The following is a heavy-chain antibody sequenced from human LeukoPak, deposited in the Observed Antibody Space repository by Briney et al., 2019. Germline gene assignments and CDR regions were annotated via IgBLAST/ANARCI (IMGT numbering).Heavy chain of an antibody. Sequence: PSETLSLICTVSGGSISSSGYFWGWIRQPPGKGLEWIGNIFYSGSTYYNPSLKSRVTISVDTSKNQFSLKMGSVTAADTAVYFCARQSYSYDSRGYYYCFDFWGLGTLVTVSS. D-gene: IGHD3-22*01. CDR2: IFYSGST. CDR1: GGSISSSGYF. J-gene: IGHJ4*02. CDR3: ARQSYSYDSRGYYYCFDF. V-gene: IGHV4-39*01.